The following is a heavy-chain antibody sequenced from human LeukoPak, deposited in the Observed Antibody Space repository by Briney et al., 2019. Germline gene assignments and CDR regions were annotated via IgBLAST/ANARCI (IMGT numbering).Heavy chain of an antibody. CDR1: GFTFRSYA. CDR2: ISGSGSSA. Sequence: GGSLRLSCAASGFTFRSYAMCWVRQAPGKGLEWVSAISGSGSSAYYADSVKGRFTISTDNSKSTLFLQMNSLRADDTALYYCATYCGGGCFRNFDSWGQGTLVTVSS. CDR3: ATYCGGGCFRNFDS. J-gene: IGHJ4*02. V-gene: IGHV3-23*01. D-gene: IGHD2-21*02.